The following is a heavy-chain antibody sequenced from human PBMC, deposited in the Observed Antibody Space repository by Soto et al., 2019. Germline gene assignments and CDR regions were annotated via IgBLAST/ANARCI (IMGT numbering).Heavy chain of an antibody. CDR2: IYYSGST. CDR1: GGSISSSSYF. J-gene: IGHJ4*02. Sequence: SETLSLTCSVSGGSISSSSYFWGWIRQPPGKGLEWIGSIYYSGSTYYNPSLKSRVTVSVDTSKNQFSLKLSSVTAADTAVYYCARAGAATLSDYWGQGTLVTVSS. D-gene: IGHD2-15*01. CDR3: ARAGAATLSDY. V-gene: IGHV4-39*07.